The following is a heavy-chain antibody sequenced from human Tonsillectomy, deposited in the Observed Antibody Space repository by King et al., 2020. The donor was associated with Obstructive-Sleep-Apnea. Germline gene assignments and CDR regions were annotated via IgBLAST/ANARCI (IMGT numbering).Heavy chain of an antibody. D-gene: IGHD3-10*01. CDR2: INHSGST. Sequence: VQLQQWGAGLLKPSETLSHTCAFYGGSFSGYYWIWIRQPPGKGLARIGEINHSGSTNYNPFLKCRVTRSVDTSKNQFSLKLSSVTAADTAVYYCARFPYGSGSYYGYYYYYGMDVWGQGTTVTVSS. J-gene: IGHJ6*02. V-gene: IGHV4-34*01. CDR1: GGSFSGYY. CDR3: ARFPYGSGSYYGYYYYYGMDV.